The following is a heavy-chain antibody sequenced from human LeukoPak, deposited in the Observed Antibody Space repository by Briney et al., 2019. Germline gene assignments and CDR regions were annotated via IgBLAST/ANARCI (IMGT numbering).Heavy chain of an antibody. Sequence: SETLSLTCAVSGGSISSGGYSWTWIRQHPGKGLEWIGYISYSGSPYYSPSLESRVTISADTSQNQFSLKLNSVTAADTAIYYCARLFCSGASCSRGGGFDYWGQGTLVTVSS. CDR3: ARLFCSGASCSRGGGFDY. V-gene: IGHV4-31*11. CDR1: GGSISSGGYS. J-gene: IGHJ4*02. D-gene: IGHD2-15*01. CDR2: ISYSGSP.